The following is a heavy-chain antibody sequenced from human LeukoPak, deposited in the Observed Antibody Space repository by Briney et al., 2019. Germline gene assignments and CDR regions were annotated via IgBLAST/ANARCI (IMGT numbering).Heavy chain of an antibody. J-gene: IGHJ4*02. CDR2: ISYDGSNK. CDR1: GFTFSSYG. V-gene: IGHV3-30*18. CDR3: AKSLYDSSGAFDY. Sequence: GGSLRLSCAASGFTFSSYGMHWVRQVPGKGLEWVAVISYDGSNKYYADSVKGRFTISRDNSKNTLYLQMNSLRAEDTAVYYCAKSLYDSSGAFDYWGQGTLVTVSS. D-gene: IGHD3-22*01.